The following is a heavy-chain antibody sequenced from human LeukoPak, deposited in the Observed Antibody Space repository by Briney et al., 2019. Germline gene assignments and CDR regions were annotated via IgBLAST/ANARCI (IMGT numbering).Heavy chain of an antibody. CDR2: ISSGGNYV. Sequence: GGSLRLSCAASGFPFSSYTMNWVRQAPGKGLEWVSSISSGGNYVYYADSMKGRFTISRDNAKNSLFLRMNSLKVDDTAVYYCARHPPPEPPQSQWGQGTLVIVSS. J-gene: IGHJ4*02. CDR1: GFPFSSYT. CDR3: ARHPPPEPPQSQ. V-gene: IGHV3-21*01.